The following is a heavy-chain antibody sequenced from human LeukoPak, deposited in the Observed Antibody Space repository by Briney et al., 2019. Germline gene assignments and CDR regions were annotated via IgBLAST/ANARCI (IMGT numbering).Heavy chain of an antibody. J-gene: IGHJ6*02. V-gene: IGHV3-23*01. CDR1: GFTFSAYA. D-gene: IGHD3-10*02. CDR2: IGSDNKP. Sequence: PAGSLRLSCEASGFTFSAYAMTWVRQAPGQGLEWVSSIGSDNKPHYSESVKGRFAISIDNSKSMLFLQLNSLRAADTALYYCARDVHYYVAMDVWGQGTTVTVSS. CDR3: ARDVHYYVAMDV.